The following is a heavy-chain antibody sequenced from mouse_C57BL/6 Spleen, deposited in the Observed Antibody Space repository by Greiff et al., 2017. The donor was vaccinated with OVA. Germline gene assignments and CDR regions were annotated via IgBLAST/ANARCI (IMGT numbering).Heavy chain of an antibody. CDR1: GYTFTSYW. CDR3: ARRAYYGSSLYYFDY. D-gene: IGHD1-1*01. Sequence: QVQLKQPGAELVRPGSSVKLSCKASGYTFTSYWMHWVKQRPIQGLEWIGNIDPSDSETHYNQKFKDKATLTVDKSSSTAYMQLRSLTSEDSAVYYCARRAYYGSSLYYFDYWGQGTTLTVSS. V-gene: IGHV1-52*01. J-gene: IGHJ2*01. CDR2: IDPSDSET.